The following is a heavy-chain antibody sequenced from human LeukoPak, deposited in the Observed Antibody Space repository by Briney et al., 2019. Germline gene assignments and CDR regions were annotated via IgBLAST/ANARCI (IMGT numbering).Heavy chain of an antibody. CDR3: AKDLYGYSYGKVFDY. Sequence: SETLSLTCAVYGGSFSGYYWSWIRQPPGKGLEWIGEINHSGSTNYNPSLKSRVTISVDTSKNQFSLKLSSVTAADTAVYYCAKDLYGYSYGKVFDYWGQGTLVTVSS. V-gene: IGHV4-34*01. CDR2: INHSGST. CDR1: GGSFSGYY. D-gene: IGHD5-18*01. J-gene: IGHJ4*02.